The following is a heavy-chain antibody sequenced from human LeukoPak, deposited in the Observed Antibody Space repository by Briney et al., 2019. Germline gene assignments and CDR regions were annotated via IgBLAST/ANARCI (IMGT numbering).Heavy chain of an antibody. D-gene: IGHD5-18*01. Sequence: PGGSLRLSCAASGFTFSSYGMHWVRQAPGKGLEWVAVIWYDGSNKYYADSVKGRFTISRDNSKNTLYLQMNSLRAEDTAVYYCVRAGIQLWLQLDYYYYGMDVWGQGTTVTVSS. J-gene: IGHJ6*02. CDR1: GFTFSSYG. CDR3: VRAGIQLWLQLDYYYYGMDV. V-gene: IGHV3-33*01. CDR2: IWYDGSNK.